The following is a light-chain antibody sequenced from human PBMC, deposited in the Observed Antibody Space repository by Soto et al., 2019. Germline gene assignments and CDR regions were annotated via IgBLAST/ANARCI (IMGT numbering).Light chain of an antibody. J-gene: IGKJ5*01. CDR1: QSVSSN. V-gene: IGKV3-15*01. CDR3: KQYNNWPFS. Sequence: EIVMTQSPATLSVSPGERATLSCRASQSVSSNLAWYQQKPGQAHRLLIYDVSIRATGVPARFSGTGSETDFTLTIRGLQSEDSAVYFCKQYNNWPFSFGQGTRLEIK. CDR2: DVS.